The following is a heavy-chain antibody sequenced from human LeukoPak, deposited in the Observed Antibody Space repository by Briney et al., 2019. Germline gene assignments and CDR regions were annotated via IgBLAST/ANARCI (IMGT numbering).Heavy chain of an antibody. CDR1: GFTFSSYA. D-gene: IGHD3-10*01. CDR2: ISGSGGST. CDR3: AKGLEVRGRSSMDV. Sequence: SGGSLRLSCAAPGFTFSSYAMSWVRQAPGKGLEWVSAISGSGGSTYYADSVKGRFTISRDNSKNTLYLQMNSLRAEDTAVYYCAKGLEVRGRSSMDVWGKGTTVTVSS. J-gene: IGHJ6*03. V-gene: IGHV3-23*01.